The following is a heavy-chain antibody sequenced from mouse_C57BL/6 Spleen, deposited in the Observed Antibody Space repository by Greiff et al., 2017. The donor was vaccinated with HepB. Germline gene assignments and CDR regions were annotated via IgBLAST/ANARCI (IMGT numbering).Heavy chain of an antibody. V-gene: IGHV1-15*01. J-gene: IGHJ3*01. CDR1: GYTFTDYE. CDR2: IDPETGGT. Sequence: QVKLQQSGAELVRPGASVTLSCKASGYTFTDYEMHWVKQTPVHGLEWIGAIDPETGGTAYNQKFKGKAILTADKSSSTAYMELRSLTSEDSAVYYCTRGKGAWFAYWGQGTLVTVSA. CDR3: TRGKGAWFAY.